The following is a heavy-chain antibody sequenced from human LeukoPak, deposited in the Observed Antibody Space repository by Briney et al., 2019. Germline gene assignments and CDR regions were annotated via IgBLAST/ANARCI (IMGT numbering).Heavy chain of an antibody. V-gene: IGHV1-18*01. Sequence: ASVKVSCKTSGYTFSTYGITWVRQAPGQGFQWMGWISAHSGNTKYAENFQGRISLTTDTSATTAYMELRSLTSDDTAEYYCARDLSSGGWTLEFDYWGQGSLVTVAS. J-gene: IGHJ4*02. CDR2: ISAHSGNT. D-gene: IGHD1-1*01. CDR1: GYTFSTYG. CDR3: ARDLSSGGWTLEFDY.